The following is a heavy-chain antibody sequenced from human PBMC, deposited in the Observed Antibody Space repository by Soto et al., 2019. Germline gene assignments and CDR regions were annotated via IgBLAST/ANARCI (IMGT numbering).Heavy chain of an antibody. CDR3: ARDLGVAGPLNY. CDR2: ISYDGSNK. J-gene: IGHJ4*02. D-gene: IGHD6-19*01. CDR1: GFTFSSYA. Sequence: GGSLRLSCAASGFTFSSYAMHWVRQAPGKGLEWVAVISYDGSNKYYADSVKGRFTISRDNSKNTLYVQMNSLRAEDTAVYYCARDLGVAGPLNYWGQGTLVTVSS. V-gene: IGHV3-30-3*01.